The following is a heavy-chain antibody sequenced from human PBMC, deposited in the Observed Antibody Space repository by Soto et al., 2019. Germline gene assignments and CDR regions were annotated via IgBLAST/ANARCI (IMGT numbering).Heavy chain of an antibody. CDR1: GYTFTSYG. CDR3: ARENIVVVVAAITNWFDP. V-gene: IGHV1-18*01. D-gene: IGHD2-15*01. J-gene: IGHJ5*02. Sequence: GASVKVSCKASGYTFTSYGISWVRQAPGQGLEWMGWISAYNGNTNYAQKLQGRVTMTTDTSTSTAYMELRSLRSDDTAVFYCARENIVVVVAAITNWFDPWGQGTLVTVSS. CDR2: ISAYNGNT.